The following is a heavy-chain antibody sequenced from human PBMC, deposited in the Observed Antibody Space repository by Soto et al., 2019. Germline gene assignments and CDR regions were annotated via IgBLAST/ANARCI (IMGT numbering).Heavy chain of an antibody. CDR2: IFPSGTT. J-gene: IGHJ4*02. V-gene: IGHV4-30-2*01. CDR3: ARSREFDY. Sequence: SETLSLTCGVSGGSLSDATYSWNWIRQPPGKGLEWIGYIFPSGTTYYNPSLKSRVTISIDVSKNQFSLSLRSLTAADTAVYYCARSREFDYWSQGTLVTVSS. CDR1: GGSLSDATYS.